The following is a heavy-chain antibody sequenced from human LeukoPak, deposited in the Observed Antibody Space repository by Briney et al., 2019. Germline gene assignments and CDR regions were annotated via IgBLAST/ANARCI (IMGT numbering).Heavy chain of an antibody. V-gene: IGHV3-9*01. CDR2: ISWNSGSI. CDR1: GFTFDDYA. D-gene: IGHD6-13*01. Sequence: GRSLRLSCAASGFTFDDYAMHWVRQAPGKGLEWVSGISWNSGSIGYADSVKGRFTIYRDNSKNTLYLQMNSLRAEDTAVYYCAIKRPPPSMPAAGVWGQGTLVTVSS. J-gene: IGHJ4*02. CDR3: AIKRPPPSMPAAGV.